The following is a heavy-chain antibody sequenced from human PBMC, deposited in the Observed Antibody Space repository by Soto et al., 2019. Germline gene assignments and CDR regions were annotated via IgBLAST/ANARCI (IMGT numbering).Heavy chain of an antibody. D-gene: IGHD1-7*01. Sequence: EVQLVESGGGLVQPGGSLRLSCAGSGFAFSNYSMNWVRQAPGKGLEWVSYISSSRTNTYYAASVRGRFTISRDNAKNSLYLRMTRLKVEDTAVYYRARGTKAGSPPLWGQGTLVTVSS. CDR3: ARGTKAGSPPL. V-gene: IGHV3-48*01. J-gene: IGHJ4*02. CDR1: GFAFSNYS. CDR2: ISSSRTNT.